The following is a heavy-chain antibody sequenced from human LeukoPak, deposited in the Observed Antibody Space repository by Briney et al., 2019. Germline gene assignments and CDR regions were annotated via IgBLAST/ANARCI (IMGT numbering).Heavy chain of an antibody. CDR1: GFTFSSYW. J-gene: IGHJ4*02. CDR2: ISTDGSST. CDR3: AGHHQAYSRTY. V-gene: IGHV3-74*01. Sequence: GGSLRLSCAASGFTFSSYWMHWVRQAPGKGLAWVSRISTDGSSTTYADSVKGRFTISRDNAKDTLYLQMNSLRAEDTAVYYCAGHHQAYSRTYWGQGTLVTVSS. D-gene: IGHD6-13*01.